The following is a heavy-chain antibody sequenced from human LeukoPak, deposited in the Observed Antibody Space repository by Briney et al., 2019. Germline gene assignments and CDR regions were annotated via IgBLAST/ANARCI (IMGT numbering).Heavy chain of an antibody. CDR1: GGSISSGGYY. CDR2: IYYSGST. J-gene: IGHJ5*02. V-gene: IGHV4-31*11. D-gene: IGHD3-3*02. Sequence: SETLSLTCAVSGGSISSGGYYWSWIRQHPGKGLEWIGYIYYSGSTYYNPSLKSRVTISVDTSKNQFSLKLSSVTAADTAVYYCARVLERNWFDPWGQGTLVTVSS. CDR3: ARVLERNWFDP.